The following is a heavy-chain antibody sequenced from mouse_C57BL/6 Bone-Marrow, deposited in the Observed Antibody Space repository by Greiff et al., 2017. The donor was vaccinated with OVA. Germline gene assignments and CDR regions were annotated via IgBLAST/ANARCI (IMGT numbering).Heavy chain of an antibody. CDR2: IYPGSGST. D-gene: IGHD1-1*01. CDR3: ATGSSYVGYFDV. CDR1: GYTFTSYW. V-gene: IGHV1-55*01. J-gene: IGHJ1*03. Sequence: QVQLQQPGAELVKPGASVKMSCKASGYTFTSYWITWVKQRPGQGLEWIGDIYPGSGSTNYNEKFKSKATLTVDTSSSTAYMQLSSLTSEDSAVYYCATGSSYVGYFDVWGTGTTVTVSS.